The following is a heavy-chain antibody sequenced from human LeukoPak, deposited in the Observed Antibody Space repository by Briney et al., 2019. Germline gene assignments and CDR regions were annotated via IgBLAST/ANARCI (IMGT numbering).Heavy chain of an antibody. Sequence: PGGSLRLSCAASGFTFSDYYMTWLRQAPGKGLEWVSHIAHSGNGMWYADAVKGRFTISRDNAKNLLFLQMDSLRAEDTAVYYCARGHYEMGVWGQGTTVIVSS. CDR1: GFTFSDYY. CDR3: ARGHYEMGV. CDR2: IAHSGNGM. V-gene: IGHV3-11*01. J-gene: IGHJ6*02.